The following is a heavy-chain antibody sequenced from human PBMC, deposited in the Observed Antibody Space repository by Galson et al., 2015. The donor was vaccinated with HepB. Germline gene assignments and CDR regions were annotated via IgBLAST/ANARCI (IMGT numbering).Heavy chain of an antibody. CDR2: IIPILGIA. CDR3: ARGLGELPY. J-gene: IGHJ4*02. D-gene: IGHD3-16*01. V-gene: IGHV1-69*04. CDR1: GGTFSSYG. Sequence: SVKVSCKASGGTFSSYGISWVRQAPGQGLEWMGRIIPILGIAKYAQKFQGRVTITADKSTSTAYMELSSLRSEDTAVYYCARGLGELPYWGQGTLVTVSS.